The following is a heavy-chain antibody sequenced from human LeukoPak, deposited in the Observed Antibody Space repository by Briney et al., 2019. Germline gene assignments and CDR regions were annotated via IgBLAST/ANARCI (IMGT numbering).Heavy chain of an antibody. Sequence: GGSLRLSCAASGFTFSSYSMNWVRQAPGKGLEWVSSISSSSSYIYYADSVKGRFTISRDNAKNSLYLQMNSLRAEDTAVYYCASGCSSTSCLLDAFDIWGQGTMVTVSS. CDR1: GFTFSSYS. D-gene: IGHD2-2*01. J-gene: IGHJ3*02. CDR2: ISSSSSYI. V-gene: IGHV3-21*01. CDR3: ASGCSSTSCLLDAFDI.